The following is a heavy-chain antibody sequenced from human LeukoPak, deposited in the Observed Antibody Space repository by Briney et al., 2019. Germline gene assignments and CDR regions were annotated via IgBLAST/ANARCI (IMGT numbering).Heavy chain of an antibody. V-gene: IGHV3-48*01. CDR2: ISSSSTI. J-gene: IGHJ5*02. CDR1: GFTFSSYS. D-gene: IGHD3-16*01. CDR3: ARVGGENWFDP. Sequence: PGGSLRLSCAASGFTFSSYSMNWVRQAPGKGLEWVSYISSSSTIYYADSVKGRFTISGDNAKNSLYLQMNSLRAEDTAVYYCARVGGENWFDPWGQGTLVTVSS.